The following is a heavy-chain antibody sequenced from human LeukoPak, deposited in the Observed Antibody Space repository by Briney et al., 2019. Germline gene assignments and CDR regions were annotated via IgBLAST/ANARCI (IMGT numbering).Heavy chain of an antibody. CDR1: VFTFSSYC. D-gene: IGHD3-3*01. V-gene: IGHV3-33*01. CDR3: ARGRDFGDYDFWSGYIY. Sequence: GGSLRLSCAASVFTFSSYCMHWVRQAPGKGLEWVAVIWYDGSNKYYADSVKGRFTISRDNSKNTLYPQMNSLRAEDTAVYYCARGRDFGDYDFWSGYIYWGQGTLVTVSS. J-gene: IGHJ4*02. CDR2: IWYDGSNK.